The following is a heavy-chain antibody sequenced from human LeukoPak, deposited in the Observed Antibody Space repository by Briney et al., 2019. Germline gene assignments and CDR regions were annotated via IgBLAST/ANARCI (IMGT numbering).Heavy chain of an antibody. Sequence: SETLSLTCTVSGGSISSYYWSWIRQPAGKGLECIGRIYTSGSTNYNPSLKSRVTISVDKSKNQFSLKLSSVTAADTAVYYCARTLDFWSGYDYYYMDVWGKGTTVTVSS. D-gene: IGHD3-3*01. J-gene: IGHJ6*03. CDR3: ARTLDFWSGYDYYYMDV. V-gene: IGHV4-4*07. CDR2: IYTSGST. CDR1: GGSISSYY.